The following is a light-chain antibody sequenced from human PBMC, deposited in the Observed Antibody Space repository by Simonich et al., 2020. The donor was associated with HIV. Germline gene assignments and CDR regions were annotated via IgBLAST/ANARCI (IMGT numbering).Light chain of an antibody. CDR2: WAS. CDR3: QQYYITPHT. CDR1: QSFLSSSNNKDY. J-gene: IGKJ1*01. V-gene: IGKV4-1*01. Sequence: DIVMTQSPDSLAVSLGARATINCKSSQSFLSSSNNKDYLAWYQQKPGQPPHLLIYWASTRESGVPDRFSGSRSETDFTLTSSSLQAEDVAVYYCQQYYITPHTFGQGTKVEIK.